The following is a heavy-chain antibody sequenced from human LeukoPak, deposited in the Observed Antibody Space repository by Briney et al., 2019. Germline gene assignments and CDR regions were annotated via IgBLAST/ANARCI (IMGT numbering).Heavy chain of an antibody. V-gene: IGHV3-30*18. CDR3: AKGSRYYDSSGYLYFDY. D-gene: IGHD3-22*01. Sequence: GGSLRLSCAASGFTFSSYGMHWVRQAPGKGLEWVAVISYDGSNKYYADSVKGRFTISRDNSKNTLYLQMNSLRAEDTAVYYCAKGSRYYDSSGYLYFDYWGQGTLVTVSS. CDR1: GFTFSSYG. J-gene: IGHJ4*02. CDR2: ISYDGSNK.